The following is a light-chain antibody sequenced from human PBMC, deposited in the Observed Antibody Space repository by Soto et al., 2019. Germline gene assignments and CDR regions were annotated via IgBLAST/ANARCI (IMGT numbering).Light chain of an antibody. CDR1: SSDVGAYNL. J-gene: IGLJ1*01. CDR3: CSYAGVTWGYV. V-gene: IGLV2-23*02. CDR2: EVS. Sequence: QSALNQPASVSGSPGQSITISCTGTSSDVGAYNLVSWYQHYSGKAPKLLIYEVSQWPSGISDRFSGSKSGNTASLTISGLQAEDEADYYCCSYAGVTWGYVFGTGTKVTVL.